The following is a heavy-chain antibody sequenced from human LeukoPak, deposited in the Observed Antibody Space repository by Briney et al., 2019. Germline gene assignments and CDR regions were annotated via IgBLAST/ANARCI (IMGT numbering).Heavy chain of an antibody. D-gene: IGHD2-2*01. V-gene: IGHV1-69*04. CDR1: GGTFSSYA. CDR3: ASLGDIVVVPAELNDAFDI. Sequence: SVKVPCKASGGTFSSYAISWVRQAPGQGLEWMGRIIPILGIANYAQKFQGRVTITADKSTSTAYMELSSLRSEDTAVYYCASLGDIVVVPAELNDAFDIWGQGTMVTVSS. CDR2: IIPILGIA. J-gene: IGHJ3*02.